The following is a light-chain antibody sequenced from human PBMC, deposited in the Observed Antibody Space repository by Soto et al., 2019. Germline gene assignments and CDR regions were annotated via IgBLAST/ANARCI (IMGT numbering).Light chain of an antibody. V-gene: IGKV3-20*01. Sequence: EILLTQSPGTLSLSPGERATLSCRASQSVSSSYLAWYQQKPGQAPRLLIYGASSRATGIPDRFSVSGSGTDFTLTISRLEPEDFAVYYCQQYGSSPSTFGPGTNVD. CDR2: GAS. CDR1: QSVSSSY. J-gene: IGKJ3*01. CDR3: QQYGSSPST.